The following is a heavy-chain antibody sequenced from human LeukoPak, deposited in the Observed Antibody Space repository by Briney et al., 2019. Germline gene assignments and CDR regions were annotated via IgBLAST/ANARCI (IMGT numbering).Heavy chain of an antibody. CDR3: ARAGYYDSSGYRWFDP. CDR1: GFTFSSYW. Sequence: PGGSLRPSCAASGFTFSSYWMSWVRQAPGKGLEWVANIKQDGSEKYYVDSVKGRFTISRDNAKSSLYLQMNSLRAEDTAVYYCARAGYYDSSGYRWFDPWGQGTLVTVSS. J-gene: IGHJ5*02. D-gene: IGHD3-22*01. CDR2: IKQDGSEK. V-gene: IGHV3-7*01.